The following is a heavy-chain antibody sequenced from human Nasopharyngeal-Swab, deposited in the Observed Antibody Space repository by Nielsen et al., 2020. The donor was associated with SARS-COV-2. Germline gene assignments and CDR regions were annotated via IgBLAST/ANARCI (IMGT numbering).Heavy chain of an antibody. Sequence: GESLKISYAASGFTFSSYGMHWVRQAPGKGLEWVAVISYDGSNKYYADSVKGRFTISRDNSKNALYLQMNSLRAEDTAVYYCAKDSDYYGSGSPFYWGQGTLVTVSS. CDR1: GFTFSSYG. CDR3: AKDSDYYGSGSPFY. D-gene: IGHD3-10*01. V-gene: IGHV3-30*18. CDR2: ISYDGSNK. J-gene: IGHJ4*02.